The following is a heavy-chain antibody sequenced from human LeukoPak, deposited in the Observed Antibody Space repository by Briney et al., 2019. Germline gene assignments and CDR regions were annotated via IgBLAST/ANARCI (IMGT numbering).Heavy chain of an antibody. CDR2: IGTAGDT. CDR3: ARGAHYYDSSGPYYFDY. V-gene: IGHV3-13*01. Sequence: GGSLRLSRAASGFTFSSYDMHWVRQATGKGLEWVSAIGTAGDTYYPGSVKGRFTISRENAKNSLYLQMTSLRAGDTAVYYCARGAHYYDSSGPYYFDYWGQGTLVTVSS. J-gene: IGHJ4*02. CDR1: GFTFSSYD. D-gene: IGHD3-22*01.